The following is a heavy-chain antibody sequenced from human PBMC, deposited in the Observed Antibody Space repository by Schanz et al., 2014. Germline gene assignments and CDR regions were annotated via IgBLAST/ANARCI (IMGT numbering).Heavy chain of an antibody. D-gene: IGHD3-16*01. Sequence: QVQLVESGGGVVQPGTSLRLSCAASGFTFRGHAMHWVRQAPGQGLEKVAVTSTDGTKTYYAASVRGRFTISRDNSKNTVYLQMNSLRSEDTAVYYCTRDSGALINHNDALDLWGQGTMVSVSS. CDR3: TRDSGALINHNDALDL. CDR2: TSTDGTKT. V-gene: IGHV3-30*04. CDR1: GFTFRGHA. J-gene: IGHJ3*01.